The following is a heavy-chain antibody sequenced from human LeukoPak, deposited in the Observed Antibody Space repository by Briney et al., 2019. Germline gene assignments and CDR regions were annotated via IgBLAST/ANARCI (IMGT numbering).Heavy chain of an antibody. CDR1: GYSFTNYW. Sequence: GESLKISCKGPGYSFTNYWIGWVRQMPGKGLEWMGIIDPGDSDTRYSPSFQGQVTISADESISTAYLQWSSPKASDTAMYYCARLPPPMIRGVFDFWGQGTLITVSS. J-gene: IGHJ4*02. D-gene: IGHD3-10*01. CDR2: IDPGDSDT. V-gene: IGHV5-51*01. CDR3: ARLPPPMIRGVFDF.